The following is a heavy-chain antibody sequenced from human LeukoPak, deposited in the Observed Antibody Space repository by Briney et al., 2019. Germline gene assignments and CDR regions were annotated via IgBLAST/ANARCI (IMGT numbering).Heavy chain of an antibody. CDR3: AREAFRYSGSYYCGFDY. CDR1: GGSISSYY. Sequence: PSETLSLTCTVSGGSISSYYWSWIRQPPGKGLEWIGYIYYSGSTNYNPSLKSRVTISVETSKNEFSLKLRSVTAEDTAVYYCAREAFRYSGSYYCGFDYWGQGTLVTVSS. J-gene: IGHJ4*02. D-gene: IGHD1-26*01. V-gene: IGHV4-59*01. CDR2: IYYSGST.